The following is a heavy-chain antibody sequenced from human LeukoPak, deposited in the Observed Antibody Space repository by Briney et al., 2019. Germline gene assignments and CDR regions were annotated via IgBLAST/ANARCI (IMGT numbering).Heavy chain of an antibody. D-gene: IGHD6-13*01. J-gene: IGHJ5*02. CDR2: IYSGGST. V-gene: IGHV3-53*01. CDR1: GFTVSSNY. Sequence: AGSLRLSCAASGFTVSSNYMSWVRQAPGKGLEWVSVIYSGGSTYYADSVKGRFTISRDNSKNTLYLQMNSLRAEDTAVYYCTSVWAAAHGGPWFDPWGQGTLVTVSS. CDR3: TSVWAAAHGGPWFDP.